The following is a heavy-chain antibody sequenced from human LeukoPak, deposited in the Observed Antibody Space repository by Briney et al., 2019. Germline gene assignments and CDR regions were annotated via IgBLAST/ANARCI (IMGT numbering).Heavy chain of an antibody. J-gene: IGHJ6*02. CDR1: GFTFSDYY. D-gene: IGHD5-18*01. Sequence: GGSLRLSCAASGFTFSDYYMSWIRQAPGKGLEWVSYISSSGSTIYYADSVKGRFTISRVNAKNSLYLQMNSLRAEDTAVYYCARDVDTAMASHYYYYYGMDVWGQGTTVTVSS. CDR2: ISSSGSTI. CDR3: ARDVDTAMASHYYYYYGMDV. V-gene: IGHV3-11*01.